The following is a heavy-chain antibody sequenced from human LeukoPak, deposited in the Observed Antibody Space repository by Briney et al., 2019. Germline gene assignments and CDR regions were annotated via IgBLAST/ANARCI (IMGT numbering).Heavy chain of an antibody. V-gene: IGHV3-74*01. D-gene: IGHD3-22*01. Sequence: GGSLRLSCAASGFTFSTYYMHWVRRAPGEGLVWVSSINIDGSDTYYADSVKGRFTISRDNAKNTLYLQMDSLRAEDTAVYYCARDHYYYDTSSYFIADYWGQGTLVTVSS. CDR2: INIDGSDT. CDR1: GFTFSTYY. J-gene: IGHJ4*02. CDR3: ARDHYYYDTSSYFIADY.